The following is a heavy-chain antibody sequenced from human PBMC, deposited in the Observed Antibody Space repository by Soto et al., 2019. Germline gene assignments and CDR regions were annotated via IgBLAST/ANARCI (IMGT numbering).Heavy chain of an antibody. D-gene: IGHD3-16*01. V-gene: IGHV2-5*02. CDR2: IYWDDDK. Sequence: QITLKESGPTLVKPTQTLTLTCTFSGFSLRTSGVHVGWIRQPPGKALEWLALIYWDDDKRYSPSLKSRLTITKDTSKNQVVLTMTNMDPVDTATYYCASGGYATYAFDYWGQGPLVTVSS. CDR3: ASGGYATYAFDY. J-gene: IGHJ4*02. CDR1: GFSLRTSGVH.